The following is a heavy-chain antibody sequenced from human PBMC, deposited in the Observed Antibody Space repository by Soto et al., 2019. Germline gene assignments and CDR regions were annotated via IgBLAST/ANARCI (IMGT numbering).Heavy chain of an antibody. J-gene: IGHJ4*02. CDR1: GLTFSSYW. V-gene: IGHV3-74*01. CDR2: INSAGSST. Sequence: EVQLVESGGGLVQPGGSLRLSCAASGLTFSSYWMHWVRQAPGKGLVWVSRINSAGSSTNYADSVKGRFTISRDNAKNTLYLQMNSRRAEDTAVDYCALSYTATTAYWGQGTLVTVSS. CDR3: ALSYTATTAY. D-gene: IGHD4-17*01.